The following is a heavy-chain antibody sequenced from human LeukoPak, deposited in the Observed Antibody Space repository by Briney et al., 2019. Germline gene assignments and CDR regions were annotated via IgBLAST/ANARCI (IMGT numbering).Heavy chain of an antibody. Sequence: SSETLSLTCTVSGGSIYSYYWSWIRQPPGKGLEWIAYIHYSGSTNYNLSLKSRVTISVDTSRDQFSLKLSSVTAADTAVYYCARDGANWGAPDAFDIWGQGTMVTVSS. CDR3: ARDGANWGAPDAFDI. CDR2: IHYSGST. V-gene: IGHV4-59*01. J-gene: IGHJ3*02. CDR1: GGSIYSYY. D-gene: IGHD7-27*01.